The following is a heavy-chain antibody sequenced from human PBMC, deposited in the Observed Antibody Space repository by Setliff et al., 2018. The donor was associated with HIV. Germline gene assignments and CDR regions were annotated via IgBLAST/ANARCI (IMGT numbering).Heavy chain of an antibody. D-gene: IGHD3-22*01. Sequence: SVKVSCKASGGTFSRYAIRWVRQAPGQGLEWMGGIIPILGIANYAQKFQGRVTITADKSTSTAYMDLSSLRSEDTAVYYCARGSSGYYPNWYFDLWGRGTLVTVSS. V-gene: IGHV1-69*10. CDR1: GGTFSRYA. CDR3: ARGSSGYYPNWYFDL. CDR2: IIPILGIA. J-gene: IGHJ2*01.